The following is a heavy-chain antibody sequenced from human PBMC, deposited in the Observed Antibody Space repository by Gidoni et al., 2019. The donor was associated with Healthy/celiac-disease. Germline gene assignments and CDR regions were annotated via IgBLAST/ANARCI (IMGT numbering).Heavy chain of an antibody. Sequence: QVQLQQWGAGLLKPSETLSLTCAVYGGSFSAYYWNWLRQPPGKGLEWIGEINHSGSTNYNPSLKSRVTISVDTSKNQFSLKLSSVTAADTAIYYCARGRIGSGTYAFDIWGQGTMVTVSS. CDR2: INHSGST. CDR3: ARGRIGSGTYAFDI. J-gene: IGHJ3*02. D-gene: IGHD1-26*01. CDR1: GGSFSAYY. V-gene: IGHV4-34*01.